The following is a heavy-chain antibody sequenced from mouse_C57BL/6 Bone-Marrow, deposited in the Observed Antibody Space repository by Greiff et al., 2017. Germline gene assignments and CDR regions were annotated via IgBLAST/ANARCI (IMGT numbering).Heavy chain of an antibody. CDR1: GYTFTSYW. V-gene: IGHV1-50*01. J-gene: IGHJ4*01. Sequence: QVQLQQPGAELVKPGASVKLSCKASGYTFTSYWMQWVKQRPGQGLEWIGEIDPSDSYTNYNQKFKGKATLTVDTSSSTAYMQLSSLTSEDSAVYYCAREDITTVLADYYARDYWGQGTSVTVSS. D-gene: IGHD1-1*01. CDR3: AREDITTVLADYYARDY. CDR2: IDPSDSYT.